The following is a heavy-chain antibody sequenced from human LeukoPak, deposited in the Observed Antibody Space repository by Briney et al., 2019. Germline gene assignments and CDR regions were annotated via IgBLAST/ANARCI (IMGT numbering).Heavy chain of an antibody. CDR3: AKDRRTTLYGEFDY. V-gene: IGHV3-23*01. CDR2: ISSGGVGT. CDR1: GLTVSSYA. J-gene: IGHJ4*02. D-gene: IGHD3-3*01. Sequence: GGSLRLSCAASGLTVSSYAMSWVRQAPGKGLEWVSGISSGGVGTYYADSVKGRFTVSRDNSKNTLYLQMNSLRAEDTAVYYCAKDRRTTLYGEFDYWGQGALVTVSS.